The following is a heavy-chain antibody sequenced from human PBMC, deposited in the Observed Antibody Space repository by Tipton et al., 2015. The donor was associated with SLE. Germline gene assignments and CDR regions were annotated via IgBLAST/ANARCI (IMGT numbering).Heavy chain of an antibody. Sequence: LRLSCAVYGGSFSGYYWSWIRQPPGKGLEWIGEINHSGSTNYNPSLKSRVTISVDTSKNQFSLKLSSVTAADTAVYYCARGWGSSSSGHYWGQGTLVTVSS. CDR3: ARGWGSSSSGHY. CDR2: INHSGST. J-gene: IGHJ4*02. V-gene: IGHV4-34*01. CDR1: GGSFSGYY. D-gene: IGHD6-6*01.